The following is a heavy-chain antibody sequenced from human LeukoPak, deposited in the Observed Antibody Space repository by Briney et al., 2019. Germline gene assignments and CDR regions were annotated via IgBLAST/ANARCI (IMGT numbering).Heavy chain of an antibody. CDR1: GFTFDDYG. Sequence: GGSLRLSCAASGFTFDDYGMSWVRQAPGKGLEWVSGINWSATRIGYADSVKGRFTISRDNAKNSLYLQMNSLRAEDTAVYYCARAPHPYYYYGMDVWGQGTTVTVSS. V-gene: IGHV3-20*04. CDR2: INWSATRI. J-gene: IGHJ6*02. CDR3: ARAPHPYYYYGMDV.